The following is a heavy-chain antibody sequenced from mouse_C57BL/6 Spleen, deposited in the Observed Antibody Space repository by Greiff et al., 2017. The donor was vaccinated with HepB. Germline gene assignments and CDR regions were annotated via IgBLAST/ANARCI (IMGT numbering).Heavy chain of an antibody. CDR1: GFTFTDYY. V-gene: IGHV7-3*01. Sequence: EVMLVESGGGLVQPGGSLSLSCAASGFTFTDYYMSWVRQPPGKALEWLGFIRNKANGYTTEYSASVKGRFTISRDNSQSILYLQMNALRAEDSATYYCASYPLVTYYYAMDYWGQGTSVTVSS. CDR2: IRNKANGYTT. D-gene: IGHD2-12*01. J-gene: IGHJ4*01. CDR3: ASYPLVTYYYAMDY.